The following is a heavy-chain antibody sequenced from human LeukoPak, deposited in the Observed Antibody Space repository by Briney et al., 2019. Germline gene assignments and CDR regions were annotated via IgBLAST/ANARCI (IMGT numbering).Heavy chain of an antibody. CDR3: ARDPSYESFDWYFDL. D-gene: IGHD3-22*01. J-gene: IGHJ2*01. Sequence: GGSLRLSCAASGFTFSSYAMHWVRQAPGKGLEWVAFISYDGSNKYYAGSVKGRFTISRDNSKSTLSLQMNSLRAGDTAVYYCARDPSYESFDWYFDLWGRGSLVTVSS. CDR1: GFTFSSYA. V-gene: IGHV3-30*04. CDR2: ISYDGSNK.